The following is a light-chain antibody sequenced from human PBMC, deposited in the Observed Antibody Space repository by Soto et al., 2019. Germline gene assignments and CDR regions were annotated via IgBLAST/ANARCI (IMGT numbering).Light chain of an antibody. CDR2: GAS. J-gene: IGKJ1*01. V-gene: IGKV3-20*01. Sequence: EIVLTQSPGSLSLSPGERATLSCRASQSVDSSFFAWYQKKPGQAPRLLIYGASKRATGIPDRFSGSGSGPDFTLTISRLGPDCQQYVGSVTFGQGTKVEIK. CDR3: VT. CDR1: QSVDSSF.